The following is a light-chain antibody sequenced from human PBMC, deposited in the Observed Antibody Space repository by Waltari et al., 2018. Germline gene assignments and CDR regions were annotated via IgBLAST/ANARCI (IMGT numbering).Light chain of an antibody. CDR3: QAWDSYFVV. CDR1: KLGAQY. J-gene: IGLJ2*01. CDR2: QDN. Sequence: SYELTQPPSVSVSPGQTASINCSGDKLGAQYACWYQQKPGQSPVLVIYQDNMRPSGIPERFSGSNSGNTATLTISGTQAMDEADYYWQAWDSYFVVFGGGTKLTVL. V-gene: IGLV3-1*01.